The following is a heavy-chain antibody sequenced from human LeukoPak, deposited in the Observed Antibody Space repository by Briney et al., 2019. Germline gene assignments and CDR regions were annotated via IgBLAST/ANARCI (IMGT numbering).Heavy chain of an antibody. J-gene: IGHJ4*02. D-gene: IGHD3-10*01. CDR1: GLTFDDYG. CDR3: ARHSFGELFHPFDY. Sequence: GGSLRLSCAASGLTFDDYGMSWVRQAPGKGLEWVSGINWNGGSTGYADSVKGRFTISRDNAKNSLYLQMNSLRAEDTALYYCARHSFGELFHPFDYWGQGTLVTVSS. V-gene: IGHV3-20*04. CDR2: INWNGGST.